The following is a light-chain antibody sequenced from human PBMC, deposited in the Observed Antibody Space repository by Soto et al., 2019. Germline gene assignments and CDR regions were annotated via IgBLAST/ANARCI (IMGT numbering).Light chain of an antibody. J-gene: IGKJ1*01. CDR1: QSVSSH. CDR3: HQFVGSPWT. V-gene: IGKV3-15*01. Sequence: EIVVTQSPATLSVSPGERATLSCRTSQSVSSHVAWYQQKPGQAPRLLIHGASTRATAIPARFSGSGSGTEFTLTISSLQSEDFAVYYCHQFVGSPWTFGQGTKVDIK. CDR2: GAS.